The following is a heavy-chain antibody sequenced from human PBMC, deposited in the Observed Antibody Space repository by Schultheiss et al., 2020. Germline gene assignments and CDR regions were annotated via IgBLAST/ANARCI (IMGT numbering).Heavy chain of an antibody. V-gene: IGHV4-39*01. CDR1: GGSISSGGYY. CDR2: IYTSGST. CDR3: ARPHRVAAAGTLENAFDI. D-gene: IGHD6-13*01. J-gene: IGHJ3*02. Sequence: SQTLSLTCTVSGGSISSGGYYWSWFRQHPGKDLEWIGRIYTSGSTYYNPSLKSRVTISVDTSKNQFSLKLSSVTAADTAVYYCARPHRVAAAGTLENAFDIWGQGTMVTVSS.